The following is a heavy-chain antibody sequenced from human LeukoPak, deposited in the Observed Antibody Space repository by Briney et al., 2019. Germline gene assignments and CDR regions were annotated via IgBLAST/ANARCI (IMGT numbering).Heavy chain of an antibody. J-gene: IGHJ4*02. V-gene: IGHV3-30*04. CDR1: GFTFSSYA. CDR3: ARPPYGDYDNFDY. CDR2: ISYDGSNK. D-gene: IGHD4-17*01. Sequence: GGSLGLSCAASGFTFSSYAMHWVRQAPGKGLEWVAVISYDGSNKYYADSVKGRFTISRDNSKNTLYLQMNSLRAEDTAVYYCARPPYGDYDNFDYWGQGTLVTVSS.